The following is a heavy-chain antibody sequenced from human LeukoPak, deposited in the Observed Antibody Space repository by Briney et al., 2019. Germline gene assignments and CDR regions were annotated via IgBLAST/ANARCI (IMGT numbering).Heavy chain of an antibody. CDR3: ARNGDNGDYYCYMYV. CDR2: ITGSGDNT. V-gene: IGHV3-23*01. D-gene: IGHD4-17*01. CDR1: GFTFSSSA. Sequence: PGGSQRLSCAASGFTFSSSAMSWVRQAPGKGLEWVSAITGSGDNTFYADSVKGRFTISRDNSKNTLYLQMNSLRAEDTAVYYCARNGDNGDYYCYMYVWGKGTTVTVSS. J-gene: IGHJ6*03.